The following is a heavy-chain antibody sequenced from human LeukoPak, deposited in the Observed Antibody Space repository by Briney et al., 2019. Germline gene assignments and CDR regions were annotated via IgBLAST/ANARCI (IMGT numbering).Heavy chain of an antibody. CDR2: MSGSGYYT. CDR3: ARVGVGDNLRWTFDS. Sequence: GGSLRLSCAASGFAFSNFAMSWVRQAPGKGLEWVSAMSGSGYYTYYVESVKGRFTISRDNSKNTLYLHMNSLRAEDTAVYYCARVGVGDNLRWTFDSWGQGTLATVSS. V-gene: IGHV3-23*01. CDR1: GFAFSNFA. J-gene: IGHJ4*02. D-gene: IGHD1-26*01.